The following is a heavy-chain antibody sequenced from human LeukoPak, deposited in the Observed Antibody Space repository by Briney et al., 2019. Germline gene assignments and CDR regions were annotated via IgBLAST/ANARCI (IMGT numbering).Heavy chain of an antibody. CDR3: ASHTAAAGYYFDY. D-gene: IGHD6-13*01. Sequence: SETLSLTCAVSGYSISSGYYWGWIRQPPGKELEWIGSIYHSGSTYYNPSLKSRVTISVDTSKNQFSLKLSSVTAADTAVYYCASHTAAAGYYFDYWGQGTLVTVSS. CDR1: GYSISSGYY. J-gene: IGHJ4*02. V-gene: IGHV4-38-2*01. CDR2: IYHSGST.